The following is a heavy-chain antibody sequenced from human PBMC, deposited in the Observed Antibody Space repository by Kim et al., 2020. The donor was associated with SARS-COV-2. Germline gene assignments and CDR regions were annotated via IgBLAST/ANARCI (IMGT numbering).Heavy chain of an antibody. V-gene: IGHV6-1*01. Sequence: SQTLSLTCAISGDSVSSNSAAWNWIRQSPSRGLEWLGRTYYRSKWYNDYAVSVKSRITINPDTSKNQFSLQLNSVTPEDTAVYYCARMVLRYFDSLNWFDPWGQGTLVTVSS. CDR1: GDSVSSNSAA. J-gene: IGHJ5*02. CDR3: ARMVLRYFDSLNWFDP. CDR2: TYYRSKWYN. D-gene: IGHD3-9*01.